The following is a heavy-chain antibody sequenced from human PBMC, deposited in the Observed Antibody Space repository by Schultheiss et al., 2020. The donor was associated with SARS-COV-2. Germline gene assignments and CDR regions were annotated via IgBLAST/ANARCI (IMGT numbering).Heavy chain of an antibody. CDR1: GFTFSSYG. Sequence: GESLKISCAASGFTFSSYGMHWVRQAPGKGLEWVGFIRSKAYGGTTEYAASVKGRFTISRDDSKSIAYLQMNSLKTEDTAVYYCTSVPAAIRDYYYGMDVWGQGTTVTVSS. CDR3: TSVPAAIRDYYYGMDV. J-gene: IGHJ6*02. D-gene: IGHD2-2*01. CDR2: IRSKAYGGTT. V-gene: IGHV3-49*04.